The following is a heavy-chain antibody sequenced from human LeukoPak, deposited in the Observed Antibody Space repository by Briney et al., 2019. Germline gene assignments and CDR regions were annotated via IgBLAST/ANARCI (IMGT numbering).Heavy chain of an antibody. Sequence: GSLRLSCAASGFTFSSYAMSWVRQAPGKGLEWVSAISGSGGSTYYADSVKGRFTISRDNSKNTQYLQMNSLRAEDTAVYYCAFTPGYYDSSGSPNWGQGTLVTVSS. V-gene: IGHV3-23*01. J-gene: IGHJ4*02. CDR3: AFTPGYYDSSGSPN. D-gene: IGHD3-22*01. CDR2: ISGSGGST. CDR1: GFTFSSYA.